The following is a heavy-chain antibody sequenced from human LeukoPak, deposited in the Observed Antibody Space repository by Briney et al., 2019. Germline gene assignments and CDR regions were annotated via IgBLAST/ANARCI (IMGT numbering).Heavy chain of an antibody. Sequence: SETLSLTCTVSGGSISSGSYYWSWLRLPARKGLEWIGRIYTSGSTNYNPSLKSRVTISVDTSKNQFSLKLSSVTAADTAVYYCAREENGDPYYFDYWGQGTLVTVSS. J-gene: IGHJ4*02. CDR3: AREENGDPYYFDY. CDR2: IYTSGST. V-gene: IGHV4-61*02. CDR1: GGSISSGSYY.